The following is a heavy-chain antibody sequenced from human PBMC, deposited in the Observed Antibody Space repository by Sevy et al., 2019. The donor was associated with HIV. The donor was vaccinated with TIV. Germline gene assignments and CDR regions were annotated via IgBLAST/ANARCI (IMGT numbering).Heavy chain of an antibody. D-gene: IGHD3-3*01. CDR2: IGDDGTNE. CDR1: GFTFSSYA. Sequence: GGSLRLSCAASGFTFSSYAIHWVRQAPGKGLEWVAVIGDDGTNEYYADSVKGRFTISRDNSKNTHYLQMNSLRAEDTAVYYCAREGLLEWLFSFDYWGQGTLVTVSS. J-gene: IGHJ4*02. CDR3: AREGLLEWLFSFDY. V-gene: IGHV3-33*01.